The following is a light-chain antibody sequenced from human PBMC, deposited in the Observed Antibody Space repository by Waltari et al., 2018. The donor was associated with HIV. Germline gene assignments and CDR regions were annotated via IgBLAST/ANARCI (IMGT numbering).Light chain of an antibody. CDR3: CSYAGSCRFL. Sequence: QSALTQPASVSGSPGQSITISCTGTSSDVGRYKYVSWYQQHPGKAPKLMIYEVTRRPSGVSDRFSGSKPGNAASLTISGLQAEDEANYYCCSYAGSCRFLFGGGTKVTV. J-gene: IGLJ2*01. V-gene: IGLV2-23*02. CDR2: EVT. CDR1: SSDVGRYKY.